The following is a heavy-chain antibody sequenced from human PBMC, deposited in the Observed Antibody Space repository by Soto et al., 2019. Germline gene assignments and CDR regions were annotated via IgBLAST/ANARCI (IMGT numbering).Heavy chain of an antibody. CDR2: VSYDGNVK. CDR1: GFTFSNYG. Sequence: QVQLVESGGGVVQPGRSLRLSCAASGFTFSNYGMQWVRQAPGKGLEWVAVVSYDGNVKFYADSVKGRFTISRDNSKNTLDLQMHSLRTEDPAIYYCAKERTAKAAAEFDYWGQGTLVTVSS. D-gene: IGHD6-25*01. J-gene: IGHJ4*02. CDR3: AKERTAKAAAEFDY. V-gene: IGHV3-30*18.